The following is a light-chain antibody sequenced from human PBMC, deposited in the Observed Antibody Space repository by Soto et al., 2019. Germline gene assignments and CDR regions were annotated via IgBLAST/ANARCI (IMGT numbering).Light chain of an antibody. J-gene: IGLJ3*02. V-gene: IGLV1-40*01. CDR3: SAYTARSTLV. CDR1: SSNIGADYD. CDR2: GNN. Sequence: QSVLTQPPSVSGAPGQRVTISCTGSSSNIGADYDVHWYQQRPGTAPKLLIFGNNNRPSGVPDRFSGSKSGTSASLAITGLQAEDEGDYYCSAYTARSTLVFGGGTKLTVL.